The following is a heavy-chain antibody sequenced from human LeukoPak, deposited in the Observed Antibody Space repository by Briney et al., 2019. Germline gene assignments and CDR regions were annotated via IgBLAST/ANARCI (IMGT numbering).Heavy chain of an antibody. V-gene: IGHV3-23*01. CDR1: GFTFSSYA. Sequence: PGGSLRLSCAAPGFTFSSYAMSWVRQAPGKGLEWVSAISGSGGSTYYADSVKGRFTISRDNSKNTLYLQMNSLRAEDTAVYYCARGDPAADDAFDIWGQGTMVTVSS. D-gene: IGHD6-13*01. J-gene: IGHJ3*02. CDR3: ARGDPAADDAFDI. CDR2: ISGSGGST.